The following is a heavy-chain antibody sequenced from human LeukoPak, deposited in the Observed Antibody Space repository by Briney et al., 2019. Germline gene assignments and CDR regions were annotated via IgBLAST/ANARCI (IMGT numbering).Heavy chain of an antibody. CDR2: TYYRSKWSN. CDR3: ARALGGVFDY. CDR1: GDSVSSNRAT. J-gene: IGHJ4*02. Sequence: SQTLSLTCAISGDSVSSNRATWSWLRQSPSRGLEWLGRTYYRSKWSNGYAVSVTGRITINSDTSKNQFSLQLNSVTPEDTAMYYCARALGGVFDYWGQGTLVTVSS. V-gene: IGHV6-1*01. D-gene: IGHD3-3*01.